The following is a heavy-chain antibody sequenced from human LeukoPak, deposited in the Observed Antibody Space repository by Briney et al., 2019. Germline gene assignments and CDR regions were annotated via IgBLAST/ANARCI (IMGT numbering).Heavy chain of an antibody. J-gene: IGHJ4*02. V-gene: IGHV5-51*01. CDR1: GYSFTSYW. CDR2: IYPGDSDT. CDR3: ARIVVPAAITSGFDY. Sequence: GESLKISCKGAGYSFTSYWIGWVRQMPGKGLEWMGIIYPGDSDTRYGPSFQGQVTISADKSISAAYLQWSSLKASDTAMYYCARIVVPAAITSGFDYWGQGTLVTVSS. D-gene: IGHD2-2*01.